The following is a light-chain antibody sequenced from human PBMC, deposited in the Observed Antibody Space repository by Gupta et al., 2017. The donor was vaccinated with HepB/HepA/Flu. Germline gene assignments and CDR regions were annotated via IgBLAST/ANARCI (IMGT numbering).Light chain of an antibody. J-gene: IGKJ4*01. CDR1: QSFSSY. V-gene: IGKV1-39*01. CDR3: QQSYSTPLT. Sequence: DIQMTQSPSSLSASVGDRVTITCRASQSFSSYLNWYQQKPGKAPKLLIYAASSLQSGVPSRFSGSGSGTDFTLTISSLQPEDFATYCFQQSYSTPLTFGGGTKVEIK. CDR2: AAS.